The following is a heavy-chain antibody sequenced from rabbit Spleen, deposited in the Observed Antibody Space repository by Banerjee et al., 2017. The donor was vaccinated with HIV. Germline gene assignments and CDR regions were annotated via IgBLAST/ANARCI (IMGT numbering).Heavy chain of an antibody. CDR3: AKANTGWGGLLQLDL. CDR2: MYLGSTGNT. V-gene: IGHV1S45*01. Sequence: QEQLKESGGGLVQPGGSLKLSCKASGFTLSSYYMNWVRQAPGKGLEWIGCMYLGSTGNTYYATWAKGRFTISKTSSTTVTLQVTSLTAADTATYFCAKANTGWGGLLQLDLWGQGTLVTVS. D-gene: IGHD4-1*01. CDR1: GFTLSSYYM. J-gene: IGHJ3*01.